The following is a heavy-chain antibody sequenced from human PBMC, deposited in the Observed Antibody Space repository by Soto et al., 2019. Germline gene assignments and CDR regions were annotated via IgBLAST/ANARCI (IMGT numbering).Heavy chain of an antibody. D-gene: IGHD3-10*01. Sequence: EVQLVESGGGVVQPGGSLRLSCATSGFTFSRYWMTWVRQVPGKGLEWVANINQDGTEKYYLASVKGRFTISRDNAKDSLDLQMHALSADDTAVYYCAKAPDGSGREYYCDYWGQGTLVTVSS. CDR3: AKAPDGSGREYYCDY. V-gene: IGHV3-7*01. CDR2: INQDGTEK. CDR1: GFTFSRYW. J-gene: IGHJ4*02.